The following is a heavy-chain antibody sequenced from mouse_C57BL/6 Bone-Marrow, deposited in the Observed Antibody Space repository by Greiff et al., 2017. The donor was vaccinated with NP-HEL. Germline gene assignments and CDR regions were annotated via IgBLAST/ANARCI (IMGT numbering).Heavy chain of an antibody. Sequence: EVQLQQSVAELVRPGASVKLSCTASGFTIKNTYMHWVKQRPEQGLEWIGRIDPANGNTNYAPKFPGKATITADTSSNTAYLQLSSLTAENTAIYYCAPTACGSSFYYGCWGQSTTLTVSS. D-gene: IGHD1-1*01. J-gene: IGHJ2*01. CDR2: IDPANGNT. V-gene: IGHV14-3*01. CDR1: GFTIKNTY. CDR3: APTACGSSFYYGC.